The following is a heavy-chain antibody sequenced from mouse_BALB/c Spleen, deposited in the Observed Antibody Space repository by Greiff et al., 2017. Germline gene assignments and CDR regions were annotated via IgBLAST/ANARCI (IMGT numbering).Heavy chain of an antibody. CDR3: HSSYGNYAFDV. Sequence: VQLQQPGAELVKPGASVKLSCTASGFNIKDTYMHWVKQRPEQGLEWIGRIDPANGNTKYDPKFQGKATITADTSSNTAYLQLSSLTSEDTAVYYCHSSYGNYAFDVWGAGTTVTVSS. CDR2: IDPANGNT. J-gene: IGHJ1*01. D-gene: IGHD2-1*01. V-gene: IGHV14-3*02. CDR1: GFNIKDTY.